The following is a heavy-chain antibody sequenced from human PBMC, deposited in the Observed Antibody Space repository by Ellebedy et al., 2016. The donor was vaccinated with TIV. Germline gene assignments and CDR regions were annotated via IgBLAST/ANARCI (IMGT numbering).Heavy chain of an antibody. CDR1: GYTFSSFG. V-gene: IGHV1-18*04. J-gene: IGHJ6*02. CDR3: AAHLREGHYHGLDV. D-gene: IGHD1-26*01. Sequence: AASVKVSCKASGYTFSSFGISWVRQAPGQGLEWMAWISVDKGNTNYAQKVQGRVAMTTDTSTSTAYMELRSLRSDDTAVYYCAAHLREGHYHGLDVWGPGTTVTVSS. CDR2: ISVDKGNT.